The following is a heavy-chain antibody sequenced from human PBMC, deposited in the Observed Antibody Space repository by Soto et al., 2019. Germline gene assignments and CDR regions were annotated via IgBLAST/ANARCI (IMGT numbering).Heavy chain of an antibody. CDR2: INSVSGGA. V-gene: IGHV1-2*02. CDR1: VTTHTIYF. Sequence: QVERVKSGAGGKQPGASVRVSCKAPVTTHTIYFIHCLRQAPGQGLEWMGWINSVSGGANYAPRFQGRVSMTRDRSSATAFMDLSGLRSDDTAVYYCARGGSYYAQWGQGTLVTVSS. J-gene: IGHJ4*02. CDR3: ARGGSYYAQ. D-gene: IGHD3-10*01.